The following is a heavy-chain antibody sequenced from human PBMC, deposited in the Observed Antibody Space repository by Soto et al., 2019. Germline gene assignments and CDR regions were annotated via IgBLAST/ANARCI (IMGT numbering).Heavy chain of an antibody. Sequence: GGYLRPSCAASWFTVKTPSITWVRQAPGEGLEWVSVIHNSGATYYADSVKGRFTISKDNSKNTVYLQMSSLRAEDTAMYYCAREYSYSYPAWGQGTLVTVSS. CDR3: AREYSYSYPA. J-gene: IGHJ1*01. CDR2: IHNSGAT. V-gene: IGHV3-53*01. CDR1: WFTVKTPS. D-gene: IGHD2-21*01.